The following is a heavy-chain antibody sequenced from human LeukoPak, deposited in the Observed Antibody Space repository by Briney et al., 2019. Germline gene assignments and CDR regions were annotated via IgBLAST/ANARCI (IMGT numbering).Heavy chain of an antibody. CDR1: GYTFTSYG. V-gene: IGHV1-18*01. CDR2: ISAYNGNT. CDR3: AREVPPQLWRYYYYYYYMDV. J-gene: IGHJ6*03. D-gene: IGHD5-18*01. Sequence: ASVKVSCKASGYTFTSYGISWVRQAPGQGLEWLGWISAYNGNTNYAQKLQGRVTMTTDTSTSTAYMELRSLRSDDTAVYYCAREVPPQLWRYYYYYYYMDVWGKGTTVTVSS.